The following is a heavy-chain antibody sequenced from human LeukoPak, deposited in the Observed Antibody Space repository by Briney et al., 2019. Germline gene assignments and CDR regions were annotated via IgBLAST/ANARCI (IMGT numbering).Heavy chain of an antibody. CDR1: RFSFRSYS. CDR3: ARGPYHMLTMPTWFDA. Sequence: GGSLRLSCTASRFSFRSYSLNWVRQSPGKGLEWISYIGGGGDAIYYAESVRGRFTISRDNSKNIVFLQMDSLKVEDTAVYYCARGPYHMLTMPTWFDAWGQGTLVTVSS. D-gene: IGHD2-8*01. V-gene: IGHV3-48*01. CDR2: IGGGGDAI. J-gene: IGHJ5*02.